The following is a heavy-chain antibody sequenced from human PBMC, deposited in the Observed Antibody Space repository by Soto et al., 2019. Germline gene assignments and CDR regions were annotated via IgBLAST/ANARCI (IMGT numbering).Heavy chain of an antibody. CDR1: VGSINNYY. D-gene: IGHD3-22*01. CDR3: ARDPGYDTSGFYYLES. V-gene: IGHV4-59*01. CDR2: IYFSGST. Sequence: SETLSLTCSISVGSINNYYWSWIRQPPGKGLEWIGYIYFSGSTNYNPSLKSRVTISIDTSKNKVSLMLSSVTAADTAVYYCARDPGYDTSGFYYLESWGQGTMVTVSS. J-gene: IGHJ4*02.